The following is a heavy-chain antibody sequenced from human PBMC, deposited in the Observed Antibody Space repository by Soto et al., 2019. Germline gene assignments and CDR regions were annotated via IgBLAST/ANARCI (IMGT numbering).Heavy chain of an antibody. V-gene: IGHV1-8*01. Sequence: QAQLVQSGAEVRKPGASVKASCKASGYTFTTYDINWVRQAPGQGLEWLGWMDPNSGSTGYAQNFQGRITMTRNISRNTAHMELSSLQSEETAVYYCGRERKFDFWRKGLDVWGQGTTVTVSS. D-gene: IGHD3-3*01. CDR3: GRERKFDFWRKGLDV. CDR1: GYTFTTYD. J-gene: IGHJ6*02. CDR2: MDPNSGST.